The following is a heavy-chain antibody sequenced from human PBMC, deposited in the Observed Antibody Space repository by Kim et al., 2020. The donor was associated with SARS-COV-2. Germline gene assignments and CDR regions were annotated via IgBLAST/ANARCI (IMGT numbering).Heavy chain of an antibody. D-gene: IGHD2-21*02. J-gene: IGHJ6*02. CDR3: ANMGVVTATMDV. CDR2: K. Sequence: KYYAAPGQGRFTISRDNSQNTLYLQMNSLGAEETAVYYCANMGVVTATMDVWGQGTTVTVSS. V-gene: IGHV3-30*02.